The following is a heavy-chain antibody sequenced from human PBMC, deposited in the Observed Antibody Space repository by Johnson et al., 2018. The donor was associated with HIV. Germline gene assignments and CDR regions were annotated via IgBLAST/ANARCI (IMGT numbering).Heavy chain of an antibody. Sequence: QVQLVESGGGLVQPGRSLRLSCAASGFTFDDYAMHWVRQAPGKGLAWVAVIWYDGSNKYYADSVKGRFTITRDNAKNSLYLQMNSLRAEYTALYYCARDVREYSSSFDAFDIWGHGTTVTVSS. J-gene: IGHJ3*02. V-gene: IGHV3-33*08. CDR1: GFTFDDYA. CDR3: ARDVREYSSSFDAFDI. D-gene: IGHD6-6*01. CDR2: IWYDGSNK.